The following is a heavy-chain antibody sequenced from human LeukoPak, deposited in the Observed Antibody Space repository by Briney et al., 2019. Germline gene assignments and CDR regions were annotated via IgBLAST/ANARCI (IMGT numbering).Heavy chain of an antibody. D-gene: IGHD6-19*01. CDR3: SSGQWLARGYFDY. CDR1: GFTFSSYS. J-gene: IGHJ4*02. V-gene: IGHV3-49*04. CDR2: IRSKAYGGTT. Sequence: GGSLRLSCAASGFTFSSYSMNWVRQAPGKGLEWVGFIRSKAYGGTTEYAASVKGRFTISRDDSKSIAYLQMNSLKTEDTAVYYCSSGQWLARGYFDYWGQGTLVTVSS.